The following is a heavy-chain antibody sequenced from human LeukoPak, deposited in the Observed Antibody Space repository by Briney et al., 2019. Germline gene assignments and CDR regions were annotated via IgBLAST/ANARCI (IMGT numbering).Heavy chain of an antibody. CDR2: ISSSSSYI. V-gene: IGHV3-21*01. Sequence: GGSLRLSCAASGFTFSSYWMHWVRQAPGKGLEWVSSISSSSSYIYYADSVKGRFTISRDNAKNSLYLQMNSLRAEDTAVYYCARVDTIFGVVIPTFDYWGQGTLVTVSS. CDR1: GFTFSSYW. D-gene: IGHD3-3*01. CDR3: ARVDTIFGVVIPTFDY. J-gene: IGHJ4*02.